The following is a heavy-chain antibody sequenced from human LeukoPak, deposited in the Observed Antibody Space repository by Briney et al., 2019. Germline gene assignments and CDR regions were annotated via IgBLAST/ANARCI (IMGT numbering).Heavy chain of an antibody. Sequence: TGGSLRLSCAASGFTFSIYGMSWVRQAPGKGLVWVAYISSSSSNTYYADSVKGRFTISRDNAKNSLYLQMNSLRAEDTALYYCARVNRVVPGYCSGGTCPGDYWGQGTLVTVSS. CDR2: ISSSSSNT. CDR1: GFTFSIYG. CDR3: ARVNRVVPGYCSGGTCPGDY. D-gene: IGHD2-15*01. V-gene: IGHV3-48*01. J-gene: IGHJ4*02.